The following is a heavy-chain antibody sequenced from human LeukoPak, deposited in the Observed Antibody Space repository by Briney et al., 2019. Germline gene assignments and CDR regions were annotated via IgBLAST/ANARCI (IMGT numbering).Heavy chain of an antibody. V-gene: IGHV3-74*01. CDR3: AKDADDYGDLYYFDY. Sequence: PGGSLRLSCAASGFTFSSYWMHWVRQAPGKGLVWVSHINSDGSSTNYADSVKGRFTISRDNSKNTLYLQMNSLRAEDTAVYYCAKDADDYGDLYYFDYWGQGTLVTVSS. J-gene: IGHJ4*02. CDR1: GFTFSSYW. CDR2: INSDGSST. D-gene: IGHD4-17*01.